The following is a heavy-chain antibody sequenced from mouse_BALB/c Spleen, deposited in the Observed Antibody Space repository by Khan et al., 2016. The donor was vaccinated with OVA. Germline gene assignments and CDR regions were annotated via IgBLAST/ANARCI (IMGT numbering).Heavy chain of an antibody. CDR3: ARSLYYSYGYALDC. CDR2: ISSTGGT. J-gene: IGHJ4*01. D-gene: IGHD2-14*01. V-gene: IGHV3-2*02. Sequence: EVQLQESGPGLVKPSQSLSLTCTATGYSITSDYAWNWIRQFPGNKLEWMGYISSTGGTSYNPSLKSRISITRDTSKNQFFLQLKSVTAEDTATYYCARSLYYSYGYALDCWGRGTLVTVSS. CDR1: GYSITSDYA.